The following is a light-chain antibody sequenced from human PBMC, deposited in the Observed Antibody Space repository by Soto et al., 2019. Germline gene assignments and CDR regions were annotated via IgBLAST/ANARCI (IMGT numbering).Light chain of an antibody. J-gene: IGKJ4*01. CDR1: QSISSW. CDR2: DAF. Sequence: DIQMTQSPSSLSASVGDRVTITCRASQSISSWLAWYQQKPGKAPKLLIFDAFSLERGVPSRFSGSRSGTEFTLTISSLQPDDYATYYCQQYNSYSPLTFGGGTKVEIK. CDR3: QQYNSYSPLT. V-gene: IGKV1-5*01.